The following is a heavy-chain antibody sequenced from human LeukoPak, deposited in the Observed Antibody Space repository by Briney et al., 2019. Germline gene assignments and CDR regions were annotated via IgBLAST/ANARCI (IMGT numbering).Heavy chain of an antibody. V-gene: IGHV3-53*01. J-gene: IGHJ4*02. CDR2: IYSGGST. CDR1: GFTVSSNY. D-gene: IGHD2-2*01. Sequence: PGGSLRLSCAASGFTVSSNYKSWVRQAPGKGLEWVSVIYSGGSTYYADSVKGRFTISRDNSKNTLYLQMNSLRAEDTAVYYCASWYQLAFDYWGQGTLVTVSS. CDR3: ASWYQLAFDY.